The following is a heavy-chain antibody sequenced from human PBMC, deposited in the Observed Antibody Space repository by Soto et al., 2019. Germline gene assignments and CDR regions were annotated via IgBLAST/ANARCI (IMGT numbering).Heavy chain of an antibody. J-gene: IGHJ6*02. V-gene: IGHV3-30*18. Sequence: PGGSLRLSCAASGFTFSSYGMHWVRQAPGKGLGWVAVISYDGSNKYYADSVKGRFTISRDNSKNTLYLQMNSLRAEDTAVYYCAKDLGGYDLGISVFYYYYGMDVWGQGTTVTVSS. D-gene: IGHD5-12*01. CDR1: GFTFSSYG. CDR3: AKDLGGYDLGISVFYYYYGMDV. CDR2: ISYDGSNK.